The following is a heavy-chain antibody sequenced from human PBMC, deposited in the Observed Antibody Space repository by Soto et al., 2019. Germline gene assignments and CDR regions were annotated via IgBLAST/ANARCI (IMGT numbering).Heavy chain of an antibody. Sequence: QVQVVESGGGVVQPGRSLRLSCAASGFTFSSFGMHWVRQAPGKGLEWVSRIWYDGSKKSYGDSVKGRFTISRDNSRNTVYVQMNSLRADDTAVYYCARDASYYSLWSGYYPSRNGMDVWGQGTTVTVSS. CDR1: GFTFSSFG. V-gene: IGHV3-33*01. CDR2: IWYDGSKK. D-gene: IGHD3-3*01. J-gene: IGHJ6*02. CDR3: ARDASYYSLWSGYYPSRNGMDV.